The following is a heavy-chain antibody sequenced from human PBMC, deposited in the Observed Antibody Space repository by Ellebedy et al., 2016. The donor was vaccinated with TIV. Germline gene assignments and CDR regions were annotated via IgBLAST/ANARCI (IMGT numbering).Heavy chain of an antibody. CDR2: FYYTGST. D-gene: IGHD1-1*01. CDR3: ARDSKNGWAFDI. Sequence: SETLSLTCSVSGGSISRYYWTWIRQPPGKGLEWIGYFYYTGSTDYSPSLKSRVTIAVDRSRNQISLKLTSVTAADTAMYYCARDSKNGWAFDIWGQGTMVTVSS. J-gene: IGHJ3*02. CDR1: GGSISRYY. V-gene: IGHV4-59*01.